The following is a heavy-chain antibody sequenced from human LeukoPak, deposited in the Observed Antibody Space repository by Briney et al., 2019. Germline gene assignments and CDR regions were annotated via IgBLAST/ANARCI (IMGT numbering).Heavy chain of an antibody. V-gene: IGHV3-11*01. CDR1: GFTFSDYY. CDR3: ARDRGRRGITMRSDAFDI. CDR2: ISSGGGTR. D-gene: IGHD3-22*01. J-gene: IGHJ3*02. Sequence: PGGSLRLSCAASGFTFSDYYMNWIRQAPGKGLEWVSYISSGGGTRSYADSVKGRFTISRDNAKNSLYLQMNSLRAEDTAVYYCARDRGRRGITMRSDAFDIWAQGTMVTVSS.